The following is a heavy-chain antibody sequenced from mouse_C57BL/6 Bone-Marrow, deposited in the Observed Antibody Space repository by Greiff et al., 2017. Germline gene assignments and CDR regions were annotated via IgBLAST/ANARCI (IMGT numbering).Heavy chain of an antibody. D-gene: IGHD1-1*01. CDR3: ARNYGSSIDY. J-gene: IGHJ2*01. V-gene: IGHV1-26*01. CDR2: INPNNGGT. Sequence: VQLKQSGPELVKPGASVKISCKASGYTFTDYYMNWVKQSHGKSLEWIGDINPNNGGTSYNQKFKGKATLTVDKSSSTAYMELRSLTSEDSAVYYCARNYGSSIDYWGQGTTLTVSS. CDR1: GYTFTDYY.